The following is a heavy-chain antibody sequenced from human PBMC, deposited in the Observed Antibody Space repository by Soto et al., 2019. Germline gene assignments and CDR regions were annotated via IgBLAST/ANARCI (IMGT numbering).Heavy chain of an antibody. V-gene: IGHV1-69*01. Sequence: QVQLVQSGAEVKKPGSSVKVSCKASGGTFSSYAISWVRQAPGQGLEWMGGIIPIFGTANYAQKFQGRVTITADESTSTAYMELSSLRSEDTAVYYCARSHCSSTSCYVDLYYYYYGMDVWGQGTTVTVSS. J-gene: IGHJ6*02. CDR1: GGTFSSYA. CDR2: IIPIFGTA. D-gene: IGHD2-2*01. CDR3: ARSHCSSTSCYVDLYYYYYGMDV.